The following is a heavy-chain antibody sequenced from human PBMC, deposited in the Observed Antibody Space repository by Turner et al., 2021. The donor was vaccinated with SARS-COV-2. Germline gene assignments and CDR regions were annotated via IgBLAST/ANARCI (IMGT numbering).Heavy chain of an antibody. D-gene: IGHD3-3*01. CDR2: IYYSGST. V-gene: IGHV4-59*08. J-gene: IGHJ6*02. CDR3: ARHPLNYDFWSGYYYYGMDV. CDR1: GGSISSYY. Sequence: QVQLPESGPGLVKPSETLSLTCTVSGGSISSYYWSWIRQPPGKGLEWIGYIYYSGSTNYNPSLKSRVTISVDTSKNQFSLKLSSVTAADTAVYYCARHPLNYDFWSGYYYYGMDVWGQGTTVTVSS.